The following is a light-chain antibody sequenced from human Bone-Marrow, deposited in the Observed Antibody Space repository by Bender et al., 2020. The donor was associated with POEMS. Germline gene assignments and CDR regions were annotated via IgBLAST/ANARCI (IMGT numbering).Light chain of an antibody. CDR2: EDT. Sequence: SYELTQPPSVSVSPGQTASITCSGDKLGDKYASWYQQKPGQAPVLVMYEDTKRPSGIPERFSGSSAGNTATLTISGTQVVDEADDYCQAWHWTTVIFGGGTKLTVL. CDR1: KLGDKY. V-gene: IGLV3-1*01. J-gene: IGLJ2*01. CDR3: QAWHWTTVI.